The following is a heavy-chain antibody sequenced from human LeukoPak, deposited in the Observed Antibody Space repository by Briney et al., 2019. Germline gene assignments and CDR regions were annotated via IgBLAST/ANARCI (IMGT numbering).Heavy chain of an antibody. CDR2: INHSGST. V-gene: IGHV4-34*01. CDR3: ARGRRGYSYGYSDY. J-gene: IGHJ4*02. Sequence: PSETLSLTCAVYGGSFSGYYWSWIRQPPRKGLEWIGEINHSGSTNYNPSLKSRVTISVDTSKNQFSLKLSSVTAADTAVYYCARGRRGYSYGYSDYWGQGTLATVSS. CDR1: GGSFSGYY. D-gene: IGHD5-18*01.